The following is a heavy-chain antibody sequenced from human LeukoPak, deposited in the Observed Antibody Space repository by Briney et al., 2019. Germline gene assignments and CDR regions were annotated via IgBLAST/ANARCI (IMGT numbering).Heavy chain of an antibody. CDR3: ASTEHDHRFGY. V-gene: IGHV3-21*01. D-gene: IGHD1-14*01. Sequence: PGGSLRLSCAASGFTLSNAWMNWVRQAPGKGLEWVSSISSSSSYIYYADSVKGRFTISRDNAKNSLYLQMNSLRAEDTAVYYCASTEHDHRFGYWGQGTLVTVSS. J-gene: IGHJ4*02. CDR1: GFTLSNAW. CDR2: ISSSSSYI.